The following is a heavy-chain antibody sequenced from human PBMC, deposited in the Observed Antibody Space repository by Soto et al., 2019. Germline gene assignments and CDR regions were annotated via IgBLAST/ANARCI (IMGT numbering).Heavy chain of an antibody. CDR1: GGSISSGDYY. CDR2: IYYSGST. CDR3: ASEVRGFGANWFDP. V-gene: IGHV4-30-4*01. J-gene: IGHJ5*02. Sequence: PSETLSLTCTVSGGSISSGDYYWSWIRQPPGKGLEWIGYIYYSGSTYYNPSLKSRVTISVDTSKNQFSLKLSSVTAADTAVYYCASEVRGFGANWFDPWGQGTLVPVSS. D-gene: IGHD3-10*01.